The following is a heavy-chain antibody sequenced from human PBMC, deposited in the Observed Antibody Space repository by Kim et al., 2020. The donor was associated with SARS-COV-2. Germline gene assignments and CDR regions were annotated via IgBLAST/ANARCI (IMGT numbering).Heavy chain of an antibody. CDR2: ISAYNGNT. J-gene: IGHJ4*02. CDR1: GYTFSSYG. D-gene: IGHD3-22*01. V-gene: IGHV1-18*01. CDR3: ARFYDSSGYLDY. Sequence: ASVKVSCKASGYTFSSYGISWVRQAPGQGLEWMGWISAYNGNTNYAQKVQGRVTMTTDTSTSTVYMELRSLRSDDTAVYYCARFYDSSGYLDYWGQGTLVTVSS.